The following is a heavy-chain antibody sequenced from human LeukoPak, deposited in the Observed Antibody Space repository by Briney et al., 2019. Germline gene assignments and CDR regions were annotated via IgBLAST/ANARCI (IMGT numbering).Heavy chain of an antibody. D-gene: IGHD6-19*01. CDR3: AKDKGLSSGWYD. V-gene: IGHV1-18*04. J-gene: IGHJ4*02. Sequence: ASVKVSCKASGYTFTGYYMHWVRQAPGQGLEWMGWISAYNGNTKYAQKFQGRVTMTTDTSTSTAYMELRSLTSDDTAVYYCAKDKGLSSGWYDWGQGTLVTVSS. CDR1: GYTFTGYY. CDR2: ISAYNGNT.